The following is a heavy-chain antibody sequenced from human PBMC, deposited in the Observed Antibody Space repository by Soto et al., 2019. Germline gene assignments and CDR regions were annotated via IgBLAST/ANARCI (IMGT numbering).Heavy chain of an antibody. J-gene: IGHJ4*01. CDR1: GYSMSSGSY. V-gene: IGHV4-38-2*02. Sequence: PSETLSLTCTVSGYSMSSGSYWGGIRQPPGEGPEWIASMYHGGTTFYNPSLKSRVTISIDTSKNQFSLRLRSVTAADTAVYYCARAHVIVVAGSPLDFSGHRTIVLGSS. CDR2: MYHGGTT. D-gene: IGHD6-19*01. CDR3: ARAHVIVVAGSPLDF.